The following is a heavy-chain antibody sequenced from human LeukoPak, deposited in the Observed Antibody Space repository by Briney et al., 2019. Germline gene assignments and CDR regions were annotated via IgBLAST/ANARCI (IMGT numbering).Heavy chain of an antibody. D-gene: IGHD5-12*01. CDR2: IYTSGST. Sequence: SETLSLTCTVSGGSISSYYWSWIRQPAGKGLEWIGRIYTSGSTYYNPSLKSRVTISVDTSKNQFSLKLSSVIAADTAVYYCAREDTRGYSGYWTDAFDIWGQGTMVTVSS. CDR3: AREDTRGYSGYWTDAFDI. CDR1: GGSISSYY. J-gene: IGHJ3*02. V-gene: IGHV4-4*07.